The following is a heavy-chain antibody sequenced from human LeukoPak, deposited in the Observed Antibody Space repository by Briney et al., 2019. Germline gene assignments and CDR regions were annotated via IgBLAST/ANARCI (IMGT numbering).Heavy chain of an antibody. Sequence: SETLSLTCAVSGGSFSGYYWSWIRQPPGKGLEWIGEINHSGSTNYNPSLKSRVTISVDTSKNQFSLKLSSVTAADTAVYYCARGTSGLGIFGVAWCDYWGQGTLVTVSS. CDR1: GGSFSGYY. J-gene: IGHJ4*02. D-gene: IGHD3-3*01. CDR3: ARGTSGLGIFGVAWCDY. CDR2: INHSGST. V-gene: IGHV4-34*01.